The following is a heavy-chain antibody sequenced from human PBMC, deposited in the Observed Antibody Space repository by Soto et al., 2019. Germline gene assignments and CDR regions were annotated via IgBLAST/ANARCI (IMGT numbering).Heavy chain of an antibody. Sequence: SGPTLVNPTQTLTLTCTISGFSLRTSGVGVAWIRQPPGEALEWLAFIYWDDNKRYSPSLQSRLTITRDISKNQAVLTMTDMDPVDTATYYCAHRTSYFGYWGQGTLVTVSS. CDR2: IYWDDNK. CDR1: GFSLRTSGVG. CDR3: AHRTSYFGY. V-gene: IGHV2-5*02. J-gene: IGHJ4*02. D-gene: IGHD2-2*01.